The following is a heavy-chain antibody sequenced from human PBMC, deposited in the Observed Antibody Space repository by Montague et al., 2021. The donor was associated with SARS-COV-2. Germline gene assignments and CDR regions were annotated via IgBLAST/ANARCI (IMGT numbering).Heavy chain of an antibody. Sequence: SETLSLTCTVSGGSISTSSYYWGWIRQPPGKGLEWIGSIYYSGNTYYNPSLKSRVTISVDPSKNQFSLRLSSVTAADTAVYYCARPNRVSIHWYFDYWGQGTLVTVSS. CDR1: GGSISTSSYY. CDR3: ARPNRVSIHWYFDY. D-gene: IGHD6-6*01. CDR2: IYYSGNT. V-gene: IGHV4-39*01. J-gene: IGHJ4*02.